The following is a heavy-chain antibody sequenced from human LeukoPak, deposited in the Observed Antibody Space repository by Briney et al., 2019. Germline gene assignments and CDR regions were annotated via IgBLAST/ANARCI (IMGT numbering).Heavy chain of an antibody. D-gene: IGHD6-6*01. CDR1: GYSFTAYY. J-gene: IGHJ4*02. Sequence: ASVKVSCKASGYSFTAYYIHWVRQAPRQGPEWMGWISPNSGGTKYAQRFQGRVTMTRDTSISTVYIEVSRLTSDDTAVYYCASALYSNSGFDYWGQGTLVTVSS. CDR3: ASALYSNSGFDY. V-gene: IGHV1-2*02. CDR2: ISPNSGGT.